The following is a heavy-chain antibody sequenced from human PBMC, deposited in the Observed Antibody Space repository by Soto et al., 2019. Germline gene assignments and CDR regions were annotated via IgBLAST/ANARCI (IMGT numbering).Heavy chain of an antibody. Sequence: GSLRLSCAASGFTFDDYTMHWVRQAPGKGLEWVSLISWDGGSTYYADSVKGRFTISRDNSKNSLYLQMNSLRTEDTALYYCAKDIVRRYGSGSYYNDYYYYGMDVWGQGTTVTVSS. CDR1: GFTFDDYT. CDR2: ISWDGGST. V-gene: IGHV3-43*01. CDR3: AKDIVRRYGSGSYYNDYYYYGMDV. J-gene: IGHJ6*02. D-gene: IGHD3-10*01.